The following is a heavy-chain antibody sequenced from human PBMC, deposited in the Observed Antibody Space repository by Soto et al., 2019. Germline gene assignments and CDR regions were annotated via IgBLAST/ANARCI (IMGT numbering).Heavy chain of an antibody. D-gene: IGHD6-13*01. CDR1: GYIFTDYH. CDR3: AQERGSNSLHRSIIFFDP. CDR2: INTDTGGA. J-gene: IGHJ5*02. Sequence: QLQLVQSGAEVKKPGASVKVSCKSSGYIFTDYHIHWVRQAPGQGLEFMAWINTDTGGAGSAQQVQGRVTATRDTSIITVYRVLSTLRSDATAVYSCAQERGSNSLHRSIIFFDPWDQATLISVSS. V-gene: IGHV1-2*02.